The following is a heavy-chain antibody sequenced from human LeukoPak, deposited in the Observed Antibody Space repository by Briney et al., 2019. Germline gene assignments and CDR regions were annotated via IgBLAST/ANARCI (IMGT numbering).Heavy chain of an antibody. Sequence: GRSLRLSCAASGFTFSSYGMHWVRQAPGKGLEWVAVIWYDGSNKYYADSVKGRFTISRDNSKNTLYLQMNSLRAEDTAVYYCARLSYGSGSHYNFYFDYWGQGTLVTVSA. CDR1: GFTFSSYG. CDR2: IWYDGSNK. V-gene: IGHV3-33*01. CDR3: ARLSYGSGSHYNFYFDY. D-gene: IGHD3-10*01. J-gene: IGHJ4*02.